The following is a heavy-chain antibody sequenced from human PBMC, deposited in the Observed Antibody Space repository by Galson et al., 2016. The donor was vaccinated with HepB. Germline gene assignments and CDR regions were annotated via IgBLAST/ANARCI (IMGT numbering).Heavy chain of an antibody. J-gene: IGHJ3*02. CDR1: GFTFSNYW. CDR2: IKNDGSQK. CDR3: GRGDALDI. Sequence: SLRLSCAASGFTFSNYWMSWVRQAPGKGLEWVANIKNDGSQKYYVDSVKGRFTISRDNGKNSLYLQMGSLRAEDTAVYYCGRGDALDIWGQGTVVTVSA. V-gene: IGHV3-7*04.